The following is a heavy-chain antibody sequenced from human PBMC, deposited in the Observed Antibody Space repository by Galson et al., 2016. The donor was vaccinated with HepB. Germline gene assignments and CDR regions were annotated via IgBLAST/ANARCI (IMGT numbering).Heavy chain of an antibody. Sequence: SLRLSCAASGFMFSSYWMSWVRQAPGKGLEWVANLNKDGSEKYYIDSVKGRFTISRDNAKNALYLQMNSLRAEDTAVYYCARTIVAVPGANDYFDYWGQGTLVTVSS. V-gene: IGHV3-7*01. CDR3: ARTIVAVPGANDYFDY. J-gene: IGHJ4*02. CDR2: LNKDGSEK. CDR1: GFMFSSYW. D-gene: IGHD2-2*01.